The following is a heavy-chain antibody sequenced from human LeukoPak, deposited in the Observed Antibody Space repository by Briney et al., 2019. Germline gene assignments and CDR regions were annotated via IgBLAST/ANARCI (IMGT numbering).Heavy chain of an antibody. J-gene: IGHJ3*02. D-gene: IGHD3-9*01. Sequence: SETLSLTCTVSGGSISSYYWSWIRQPPGKGLEWIGYIYYSGSTNYNPSLKSRVTISVDTSKNQFSLKLSSVTAADTAVYYCAREGRLRYFDWLPGHDAFDIWGQGTMVTVSS. V-gene: IGHV4-59*12. CDR1: GGSISSYY. CDR2: IYYSGST. CDR3: AREGRLRYFDWLPGHDAFDI.